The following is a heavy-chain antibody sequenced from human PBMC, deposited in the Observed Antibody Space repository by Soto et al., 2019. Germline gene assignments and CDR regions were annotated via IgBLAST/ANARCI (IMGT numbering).Heavy chain of an antibody. CDR3: ARGSPSTLTRMDH. Sequence: ASVKVSCKTSGGTFSSYAISWVRQAPGQGLEWMGGIIPIFGSASYAQKFQGRVTITADKSTNTAYMELSSLRSEDTAMYYCARGSPSTLTRMDHWGQGTLVTVSS. V-gene: IGHV1-69*06. J-gene: IGHJ4*02. D-gene: IGHD4-17*01. CDR2: IIPIFGSA. CDR1: GGTFSSYA.